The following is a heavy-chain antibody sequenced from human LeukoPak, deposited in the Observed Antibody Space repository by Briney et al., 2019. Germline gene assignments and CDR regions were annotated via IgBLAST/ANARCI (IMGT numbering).Heavy chain of an antibody. CDR3: ARDKNYYDSSGRRKVTDY. Sequence: GGTLRLSCAASGFTFSSYEMNWVRQAPGKGLEWVSYISSSGNTIYYADSVKGRFTISRDNAKNSLYLQMNSLRAEDTAIYYCARDKNYYDSSGRRKVTDYWGPGTLVTVSS. J-gene: IGHJ4*02. CDR1: GFTFSSYE. CDR2: ISSSGNTI. D-gene: IGHD3-22*01. V-gene: IGHV3-48*03.